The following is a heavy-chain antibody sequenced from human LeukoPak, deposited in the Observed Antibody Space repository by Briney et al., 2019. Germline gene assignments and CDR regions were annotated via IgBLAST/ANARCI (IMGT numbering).Heavy chain of an antibody. Sequence: PSQTLSLTCTVSGGSISSGDYYWSWIRQPPGKGLEWIGYIYYSGSTYYNPSLKSRVTISVDTSKNQFPLKLSSVTAADTAVYYCARYTAHYDFWSGYYRDAFDIWGQGTMVTVSS. V-gene: IGHV4-30-4*01. CDR1: GGSISSGDYY. CDR2: IYYSGST. D-gene: IGHD3-3*01. J-gene: IGHJ3*02. CDR3: ARYTAHYDFWSGYYRDAFDI.